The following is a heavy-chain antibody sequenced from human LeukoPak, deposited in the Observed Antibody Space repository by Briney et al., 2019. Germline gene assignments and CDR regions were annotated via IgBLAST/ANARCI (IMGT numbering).Heavy chain of an antibody. CDR3: ARHKAMVRGVRYYYMDV. CDR1: GGSFSGYY. Sequence: PSETLSLTCAVYGGSFSGYYWSWIRQPPGKGLEWIGEINHSGSTNYNPSLKSRVTISVDTSKNQFSLKLSSVTAADTAVYYCARHKAMVRGVRYYYMDVWGKGTTVTISS. V-gene: IGHV4-34*01. J-gene: IGHJ6*03. CDR2: INHSGST. D-gene: IGHD3-10*01.